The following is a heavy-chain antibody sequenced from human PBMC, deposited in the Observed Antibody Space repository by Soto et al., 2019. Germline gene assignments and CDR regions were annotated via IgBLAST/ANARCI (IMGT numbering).Heavy chain of an antibody. Sequence: SETLSLTCTVSGGSISSGGYYWSWIRQHPGKGLEWIGYIYYSGSTYYNPSLKSRVTISVDTSKNQFSLKLSSVTAADTAVYYCARGNWNYYDYWGQGTLVTVSS. CDR2: IYYSGST. V-gene: IGHV4-31*03. CDR3: ARGNWNYYDY. CDR1: GGSISSGGYY. D-gene: IGHD1-20*01. J-gene: IGHJ4*02.